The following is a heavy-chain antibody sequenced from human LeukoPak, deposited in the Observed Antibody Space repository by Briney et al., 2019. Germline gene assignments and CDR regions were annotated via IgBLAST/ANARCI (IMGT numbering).Heavy chain of an antibody. CDR1: GGSISSDDYY. Sequence: SETLSLTCTVSGGSISSDDYYWSWIRQHPGKGLEWIGYIFYSGSTNYNPSLKSRVTISVDTSKSQFSLRLSSVTAADTAVYYCASESYYYGMDVWGLGTTVTVSS. CDR3: ASESYYYGMDV. CDR2: IFYSGST. V-gene: IGHV4-31*03. J-gene: IGHJ6*02.